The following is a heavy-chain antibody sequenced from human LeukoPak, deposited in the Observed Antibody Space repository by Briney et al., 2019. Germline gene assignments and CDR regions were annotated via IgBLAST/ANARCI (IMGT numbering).Heavy chain of an antibody. V-gene: IGHV4-59*01. CDR3: ARRNLQGGLDY. Sequence: PSETLSLTCTVSGDSISSYYWSWIRQPPGKGLEWIGYMSFSASTNYNASLKSRVTMSVDIPKNHFSLKLRSVTAGDTAVYYCARRNLQGGLDYWGQGALVTVSS. CDR2: MSFSAST. CDR1: GDSISSYY. D-gene: IGHD1-14*01. J-gene: IGHJ4*02.